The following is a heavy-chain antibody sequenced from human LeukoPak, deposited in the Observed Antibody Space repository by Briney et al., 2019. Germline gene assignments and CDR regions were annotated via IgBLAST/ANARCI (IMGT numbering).Heavy chain of an antibody. V-gene: IGHV1-69*01. CDR2: IIPIFGTA. Sequence: SVKVSCKASGGTFSSYAISWVRQAPGQGLEWMGGIIPIFGTANYAQKFQGRVTITADESTSTAYMGLSSLRSEDTAVYYCARNGFEATISLFDYWGQGTLVTVSS. D-gene: IGHD5-12*01. CDR3: ARNGFEATISLFDY. J-gene: IGHJ4*02. CDR1: GGTFSSYA.